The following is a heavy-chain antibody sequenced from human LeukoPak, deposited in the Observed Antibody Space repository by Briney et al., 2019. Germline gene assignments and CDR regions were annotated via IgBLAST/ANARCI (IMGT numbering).Heavy chain of an antibody. V-gene: IGHV1-2*02. CDR2: INPNSGAT. J-gene: IGHJ4*02. D-gene: IGHD3-22*01. Sequence: GASVKVSCKASGYIFTGYFMHWVRQAPGQGLEWMGWINPNSGATNYAQNFQGRVTMTRDTSIGTAYMELRSDDTAVYYCARGHYDTSGYYHLDYWGQGTLVTVSS. CDR3: ARGHYDTSGYYHLDY. CDR1: GYIFTGYF.